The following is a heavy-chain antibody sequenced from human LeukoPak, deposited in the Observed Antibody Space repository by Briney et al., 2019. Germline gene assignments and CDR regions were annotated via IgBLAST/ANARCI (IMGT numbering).Heavy chain of an antibody. J-gene: IGHJ4*02. V-gene: IGHV4-61*02. CDR2: IYTSGST. CDR3: ARESDVRGAPTPPIDY. D-gene: IGHD3-10*02. CDR1: GGSISSGSYY. Sequence: PSETLSLTCTVSGGSISSGSYYWSWIRQPAGKGLEWIGRIYTSGSTNYNPSLKSRVTISVDTSKNQFSLKLSSVTAADTAVYYCARESDVRGAPTPPIDYWGQGTLVTVSS.